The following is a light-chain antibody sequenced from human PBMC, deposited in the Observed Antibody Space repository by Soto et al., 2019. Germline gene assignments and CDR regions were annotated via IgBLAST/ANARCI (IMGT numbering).Light chain of an antibody. CDR1: ASDVGGYNF. J-gene: IGLJ1*01. CDR3: SSYPTSTPSV. V-gene: IGLV2-14*01. Sequence: QSVLTQPASVSGSPGQSITISCTGTASDVGGYNFVSWYQQHPGKAPKLIISEVNSRPSGVSNRFSGSKSGNTASLTISGLQAEDDSDYYCSSYPTSTPSVFGSGTKAT. CDR2: EVN.